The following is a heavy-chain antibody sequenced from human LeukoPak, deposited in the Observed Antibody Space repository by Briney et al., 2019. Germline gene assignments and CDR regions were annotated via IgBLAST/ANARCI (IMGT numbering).Heavy chain of an antibody. J-gene: IGHJ4*02. Sequence: GESLKISCKGSGYSFTSYWIAWVRQMPGKGLEWMGIIYPDDSDTRYSPSFQGQVTITADKSVSTPYLQWGSLKASDNAMYYCARQRRSSGWPNDYWGQGTLVTVSS. CDR3: ARQRRSSGWPNDY. V-gene: IGHV5-51*01. D-gene: IGHD6-19*01. CDR1: GYSFTSYW. CDR2: IYPDDSDT.